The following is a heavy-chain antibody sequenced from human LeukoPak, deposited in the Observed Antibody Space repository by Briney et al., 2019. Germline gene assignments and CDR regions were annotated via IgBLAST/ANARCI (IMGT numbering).Heavy chain of an antibody. D-gene: IGHD3-10*01. V-gene: IGHV1-18*01. Sequence: RASVKVSCKASGYTFTSYSISWVRQAPGQGLEWMGWISAYNGNTNYAQKLQGRVTMTTDTSTSTAYMELRSLRSDDTAVYYCARDLWPVDYYYYMDVWGKGTTVTISS. CDR2: ISAYNGNT. CDR1: GYTFTSYS. J-gene: IGHJ6*03. CDR3: ARDLWPVDYYYYMDV.